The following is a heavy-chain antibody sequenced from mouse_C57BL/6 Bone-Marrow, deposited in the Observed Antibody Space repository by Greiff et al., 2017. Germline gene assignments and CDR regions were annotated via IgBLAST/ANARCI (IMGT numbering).Heavy chain of an antibody. Sequence: VKLMESGPELVRPGASVKISCKAPGYTFTSHWMQWVSQRPGQGLEWIGEIFPGSGSTYYNEKFKGKATLTVDTSSSTAYMQLSSLTSEDSAVYFCARRYSQEDYYAMDYWGQGTSVTVSS. CDR3: ARRYSQEDYYAMDY. V-gene: IGHV1-56*01. CDR2: IFPGSGST. J-gene: IGHJ4*01. D-gene: IGHD2-12*01. CDR1: GYTFTSHW.